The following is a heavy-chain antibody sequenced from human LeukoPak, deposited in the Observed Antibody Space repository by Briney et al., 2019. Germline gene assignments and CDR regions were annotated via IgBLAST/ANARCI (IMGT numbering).Heavy chain of an antibody. CDR2: IIPILGIA. D-gene: IGHD2-15*01. Sequence: SVKGSCKASGGTLTSYAISSVRQPPRQGGEWMGRIIPILGIANYTQKFQGRVTITADKSTSTAYMELSSRRSEDTGMTDGAREERDIVVVVAATGLYNWFDPWGQGTLVTVSS. CDR1: GGTLTSYA. J-gene: IGHJ5*02. CDR3: AREERDIVVVVAATGLYNWFDP. V-gene: IGHV1-69*04.